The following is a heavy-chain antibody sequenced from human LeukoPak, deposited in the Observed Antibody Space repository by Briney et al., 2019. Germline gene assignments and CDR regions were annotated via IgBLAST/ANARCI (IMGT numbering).Heavy chain of an antibody. CDR2: INPSGGST. J-gene: IGHJ4*02. V-gene: IGHV1-46*01. Sequence: GASVKVSCKASGYTFTTYYMHWVRQAPGQGLEWMGIINPSGGSTSYAQKFQGRVTMTRDTSISTAYMELSSLRSEDTAVYYCARGAVRGDCSGGSCYFFDNWGQGTLVTVSP. CDR1: GYTFTTYY. D-gene: IGHD2-15*01. CDR3: ARGAVRGDCSGGSCYFFDN.